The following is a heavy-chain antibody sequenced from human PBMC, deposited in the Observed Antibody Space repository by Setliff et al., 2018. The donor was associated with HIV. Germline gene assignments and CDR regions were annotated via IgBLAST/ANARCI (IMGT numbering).Heavy chain of an antibody. CDR1: GDSISGYY. Sequence: SETLSLTCTSSGDSISGYYWSWIRQPAGKGLEWIGRMHTSGNTNYNPSLKSRVTMSVDTSKNQFSLRLSSVTAADTAVYYCARDQKGYSYGYFDSWGQGTLGTVS. CDR2: MHTSGNT. D-gene: IGHD5-18*01. J-gene: IGHJ4*02. CDR3: ARDQKGYSYGYFDS. V-gene: IGHV4-4*07.